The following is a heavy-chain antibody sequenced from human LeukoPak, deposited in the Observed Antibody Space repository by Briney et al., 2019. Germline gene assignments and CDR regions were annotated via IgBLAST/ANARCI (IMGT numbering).Heavy chain of an antibody. Sequence: ASVKVSCKASGGTFSSYAISWVRQAPGQGLEWMGWINPNSGGTNYAQKFQGRVTMTRDTSISTAYMELSRLRSDDTAVYYCARLRGDSLDYWGQGTLVTVSS. V-gene: IGHV1-2*02. D-gene: IGHD2-21*02. CDR1: GGTFSSYA. J-gene: IGHJ4*02. CDR3: ARLRGDSLDY. CDR2: INPNSGGT.